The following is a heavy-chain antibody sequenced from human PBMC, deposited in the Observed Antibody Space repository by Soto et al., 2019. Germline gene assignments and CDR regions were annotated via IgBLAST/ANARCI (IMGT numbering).Heavy chain of an antibody. J-gene: IGHJ4*02. CDR2: ISAGGDST. V-gene: IGHV3-23*01. CDR1: GFTFSSYA. CDR3: AKGGLYTSSWYEGY. Sequence: PWGSLRLSCAASGFTFSSYAMSWVRQAPGKGLEWVSSISAGGDSTYSADSVKGRFTISRDNSKNTLYLQLNSLTADDTAVFYCAKGGLYTSSWYEGYWGQGTLVTVYS. D-gene: IGHD6-13*01.